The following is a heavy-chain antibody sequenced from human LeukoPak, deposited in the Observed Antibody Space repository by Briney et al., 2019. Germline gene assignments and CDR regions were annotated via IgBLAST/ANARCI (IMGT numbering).Heavy chain of an antibody. CDR2: IYHSGST. Sequence: TPSETLSLTCTVSGYSISSGYYWGWIRQPPGQGLEWIGSIYHSGSTYYNPSLKSRVTISVDTSKNQFSLKLSSVTAADTAVYYCARGGEYYSDTNGLDAFDIWGQGTMVTVSS. CDR3: ARGGEYYSDTNGLDAFDI. D-gene: IGHD3-22*01. V-gene: IGHV4-38-2*02. J-gene: IGHJ3*02. CDR1: GYSISSGYY.